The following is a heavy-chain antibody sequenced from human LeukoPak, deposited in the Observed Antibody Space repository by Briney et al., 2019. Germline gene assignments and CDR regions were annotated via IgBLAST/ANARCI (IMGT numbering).Heavy chain of an antibody. J-gene: IGHJ6*03. CDR3: ARSGYNWKGAYMDV. CDR1: GGSISSYY. Sequence: SETLSLTCTVSGGSISSYYWSWIRQPPGKGLEWIGEINHSGSTNYNPSLKSRVTISVDTSKNQFSLKLSSVTAADTAVYYCARSGYNWKGAYMDVWDKGTTVTVSS. D-gene: IGHD1-20*01. CDR2: INHSGST. V-gene: IGHV4-34*01.